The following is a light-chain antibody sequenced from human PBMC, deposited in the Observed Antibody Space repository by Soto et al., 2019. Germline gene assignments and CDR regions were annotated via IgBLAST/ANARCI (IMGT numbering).Light chain of an antibody. V-gene: IGLV2-14*03. CDR2: DVG. Sequence: QSALTQPASASGSPGQSITISCTGTSNDVGGYRFVSWYQQHPGKAPKLIIYDVGTRPSGVSNRFSASKSGNTASLTISGLQAEDEADYYCSSYSSTSSYVFGTGTKLT. CDR3: SSYSSTSSYV. CDR1: SNDVGGYRF. J-gene: IGLJ1*01.